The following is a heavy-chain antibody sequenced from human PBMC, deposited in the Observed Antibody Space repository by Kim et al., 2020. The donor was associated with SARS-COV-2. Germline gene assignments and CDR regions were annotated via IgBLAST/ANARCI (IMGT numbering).Heavy chain of an antibody. CDR2: IGTAGDT. D-gene: IGHD6-13*01. V-gene: IGHV3-13*04. CDR1: GFTFSSYD. Sequence: GGSLRLSCAASGFTFSSYDMHWVRQATGKGLEWVSAIGTAGDTYYPGSVKGRFTISRENAKNSLYLQMNSLRAGDTAVYYCARDIAAGPGGYYGMDVWGQGTTVTVSS. CDR3: ARDIAAGPGGYYGMDV. J-gene: IGHJ6*02.